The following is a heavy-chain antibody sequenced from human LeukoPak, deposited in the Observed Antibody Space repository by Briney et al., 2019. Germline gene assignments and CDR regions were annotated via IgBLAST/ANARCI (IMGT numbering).Heavy chain of an antibody. CDR3: ARHIGGGIEDMNV. D-gene: IGHD3-16*02. Sequence: SETLSLTCTVSGGSIGTYYWSWVRQSPGKGLEWIGYIYVTGSRYNPYLQSRVTISVDTSRNQFFLKMSSVTAADTAVYYCARHIGGGIEDMNVWGKGTKVTVSS. CDR2: IYVTGS. CDR1: GGSIGTYY. J-gene: IGHJ6*03. V-gene: IGHV4-59*08.